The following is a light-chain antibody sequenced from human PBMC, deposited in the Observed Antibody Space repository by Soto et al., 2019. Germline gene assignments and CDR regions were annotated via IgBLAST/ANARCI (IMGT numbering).Light chain of an antibody. V-gene: IGLV2-14*03. CDR2: DVS. Sequence: QSALTQPASVSGSPGQSITISCTETSSDVAAYNYVSWYQQHPGKAPKLMIYDVSNRPSGVSNRFSGSKSGNTASLTISGLQAEDEADYYCSSYTTSSVVFGGWTKLTVL. CDR1: SSDVAAYNY. CDR3: SSYTTSSVV. J-gene: IGLJ2*01.